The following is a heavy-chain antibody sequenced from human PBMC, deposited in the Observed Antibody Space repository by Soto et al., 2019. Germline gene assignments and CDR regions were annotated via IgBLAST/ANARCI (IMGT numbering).Heavy chain of an antibody. CDR1: GGSFSGYY. CDR2: INHSGST. V-gene: IGHV4-34*01. Sequence: QVQLQQWGAGLLKPSETLSLTCAVYGGSFSGYYWSWIRQPPGKGLEWIGEINHSGSTNYNPSLKSRVTISVDTSKNQFSLKLSSVTAADTAVYYCARGRSGSYSPALDYWGQGTLVTVSS. J-gene: IGHJ4*02. D-gene: IGHD3-10*01. CDR3: ARGRSGSYSPALDY.